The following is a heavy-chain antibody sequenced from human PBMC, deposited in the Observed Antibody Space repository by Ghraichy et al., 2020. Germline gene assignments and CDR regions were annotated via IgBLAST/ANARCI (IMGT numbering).Heavy chain of an antibody. CDR1: GGSISSSNW. Sequence: SETLSLTCAVSGGSISSSNWWSWVRQTPGKGLEWIGEIYHSGSTNYNPSLKSRVTISVDKSKNQFSLKLSSVTAADTAVYYCARARSESEYYYGSGRGLDYWGQGTLVTVSS. CDR2: IYHSGST. D-gene: IGHD3-10*01. CDR3: ARARSESEYYYGSGRGLDY. J-gene: IGHJ4*02. V-gene: IGHV4-4*02.